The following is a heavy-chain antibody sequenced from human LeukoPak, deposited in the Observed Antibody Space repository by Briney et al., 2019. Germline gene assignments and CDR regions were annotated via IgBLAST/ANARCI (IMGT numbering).Heavy chain of an antibody. V-gene: IGHV3-30*03. J-gene: IGHJ1*01. CDR3: ARVPRPYYYDSSGYLEYFQH. D-gene: IGHD3-22*01. Sequence: GGSLRLSCAASGFNFNNYGLHWVRQAPGKGLEWVAVVSYDGSKKYYADSVKGRFTISRDNSKNTLYVQMNSLRAEDTAVYYCARVPRPYYYDSSGYLEYFQHWGQGTLVTVSS. CDR1: GFNFNNYG. CDR2: VSYDGSKK.